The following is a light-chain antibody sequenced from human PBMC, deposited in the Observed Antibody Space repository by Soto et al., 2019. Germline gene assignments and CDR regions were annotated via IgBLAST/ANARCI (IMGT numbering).Light chain of an antibody. CDR3: QSYDSSLSAHVV. Sequence: QSVLTQPPSVSGAPGQRVTISCTGSSSNIGAGYDVHWYQQLPGTAPKLLIYGNSNRPSGVPDRFSGSKSGTSASLAITGLQAEAEADYYCQSYDSSLSAHVVFGGGTQLTVL. J-gene: IGLJ2*01. CDR2: GNS. V-gene: IGLV1-40*01. CDR1: SSNIGAGYD.